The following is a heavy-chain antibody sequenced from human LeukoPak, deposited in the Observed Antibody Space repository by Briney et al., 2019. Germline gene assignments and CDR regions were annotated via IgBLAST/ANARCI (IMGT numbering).Heavy chain of an antibody. CDR1: GFTFNTYA. CDR3: ARDRNYYASSGYYGIDY. CDR2: ISYDGSDK. J-gene: IGHJ4*02. V-gene: IGHV3-30-3*01. D-gene: IGHD3-22*01. Sequence: GGSLRLSCAASGFTFNTYAVHWVRQAPGKGLEWVAAISYDGSDKYYADSVKGRFTISRDNSKDTLYLQMDSLSAEDTAVYSCARDRNYYASSGYYGIDYWGPGNPGHRLL.